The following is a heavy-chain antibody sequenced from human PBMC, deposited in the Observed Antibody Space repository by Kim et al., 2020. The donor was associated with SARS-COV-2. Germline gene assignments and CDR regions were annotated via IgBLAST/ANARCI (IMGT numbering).Heavy chain of an antibody. D-gene: IGHD3-10*01. CDR2: ISGDGGST. CDR3: AKSMVRGVIITFNYYYGMDV. Sequence: GGSLRLSCAASGFTFDDYAMHWVRQAPGKGLEWVSLISGDGGSTYYADSVKGRFTISRDNSKNSLYLQMNSLRTEDTALYYCAKSMVRGVIITFNYYYGMDVWGQGTTVTVSS. J-gene: IGHJ6*02. CDR1: GFTFDDYA. V-gene: IGHV3-43*02.